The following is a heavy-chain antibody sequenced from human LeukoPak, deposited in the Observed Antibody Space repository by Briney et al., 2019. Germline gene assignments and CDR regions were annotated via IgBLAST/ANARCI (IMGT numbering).Heavy chain of an antibody. V-gene: IGHV4-59*01. J-gene: IGHJ6*02. D-gene: IGHD3-16*01. CDR1: GGSISSYY. CDR3: ARDGAYYYYGMDV. Sequence: SETLSLTCTVSGGSISSYYWSWIRQPPGKGLEWIGYIYYSGSTNYNPSLKSRVTISVDTSKNRFSLKLSPVTAADTAVYYCARDGAYYYYGMDVWGQGTTVTVSS. CDR2: IYYSGST.